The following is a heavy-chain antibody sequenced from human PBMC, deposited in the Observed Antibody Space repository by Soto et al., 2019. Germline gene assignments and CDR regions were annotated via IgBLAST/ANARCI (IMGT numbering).Heavy chain of an antibody. CDR2: IYYSGST. Sequence: SETLSLTCTVSGGSISSGGYYWSWIRQHPGKGLEWIGYIYYSGSTYYNPSLKSRVTISVDTSKNQFSLKLSSVTAADTAVYYCAGLTYYYGSGSYRAFDYWGQGTLVTVSS. CDR1: GGSISSGGYY. CDR3: AGLTYYYGSGSYRAFDY. V-gene: IGHV4-31*03. J-gene: IGHJ4*02. D-gene: IGHD3-10*01.